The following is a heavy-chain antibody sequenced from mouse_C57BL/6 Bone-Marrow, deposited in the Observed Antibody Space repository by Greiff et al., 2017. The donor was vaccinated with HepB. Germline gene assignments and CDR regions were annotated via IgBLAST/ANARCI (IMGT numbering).Heavy chain of an antibody. J-gene: IGHJ3*01. V-gene: IGHV1-53*01. Sequence: QVHVKQSGTELVKPGASVKLSCKASGYTFTSYWMHWVKQRPGQGLEWIGNINPSNGGTNYNEKFKSKATLTVDKSSSTAYMQLSSLTSEDSAVYDCARGGYGSSYGCAYWGQGTLVTVSA. CDR1: GYTFTSYW. D-gene: IGHD1-1*01. CDR3: ARGGYGSSYGCAY. CDR2: INPSNGGT.